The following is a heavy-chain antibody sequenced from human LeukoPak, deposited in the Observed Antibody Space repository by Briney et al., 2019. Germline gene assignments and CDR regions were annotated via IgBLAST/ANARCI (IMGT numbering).Heavy chain of an antibody. CDR1: GFTFSSYE. D-gene: IGHD3-22*01. CDR2: ISSSGSTK. V-gene: IGHV3-48*03. CDR3: ARGNSYYDSSDYFPWESFQH. J-gene: IGHJ1*01. Sequence: GGSLRLSCAASGFTFSSYEMNWVRQAPGKGLEWVSYISSSGSTKYYADSVKGRFTISRDNAKNSLYLQMNSLRVEDTAVYYCARGNSYYDSSDYFPWESFQHWGQGTLVTVSS.